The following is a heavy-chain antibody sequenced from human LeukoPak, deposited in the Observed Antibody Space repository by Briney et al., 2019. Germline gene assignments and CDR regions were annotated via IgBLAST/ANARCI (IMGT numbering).Heavy chain of an antibody. D-gene: IGHD2-15*01. CDR3: ARLFTQFDP. CDR2: IIPILGIA. Sequence: SVKVSCKASGGTFSSFGITWVRQAPGQGLEWMGRIIPILGIANYAQKFQGRVTITADKSTSTAYMELSSLRSEDTAVYYCARLFTQFDPWGQGTLVTVSS. V-gene: IGHV1-69*04. CDR1: GGTFSSFG. J-gene: IGHJ5*02.